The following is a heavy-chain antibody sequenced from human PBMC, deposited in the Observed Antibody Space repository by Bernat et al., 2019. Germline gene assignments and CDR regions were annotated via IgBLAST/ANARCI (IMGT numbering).Heavy chain of an antibody. V-gene: IGHV3-66*01. D-gene: IGHD3-10*01. CDR3: AITMVRGVITSDY. J-gene: IGHJ4*02. CDR1: GFTVSSNY. CDR2: IYSGGST. Sequence: EVQLVESGGGLVQPGGSLRLSCAASGFTVSSNYMSWVRQAPGKGLAWVSVIYSGGSTYYADSVKVRFTISRDNSKNTLYLQMNSLRAEDTAVYYCAITMVRGVITSDYWGQGTLVTVSS.